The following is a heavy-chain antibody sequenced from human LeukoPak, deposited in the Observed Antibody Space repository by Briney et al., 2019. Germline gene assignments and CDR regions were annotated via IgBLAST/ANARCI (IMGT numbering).Heavy chain of an antibody. J-gene: IGHJ4*02. Sequence: GGSLRLSCAASGFTFSSYAMHWVRQAPGKGLEWVAVISYDGSNKYYADSVKGRFTISRDNSKNALYLQMNSLRAEDTAVYYCARVVAGRVAAAGTYDYWGQGTLVTVSS. V-gene: IGHV3-30-3*01. CDR1: GFTFSSYA. CDR3: ARVVAGRVAAAGTYDY. CDR2: ISYDGSNK. D-gene: IGHD6-13*01.